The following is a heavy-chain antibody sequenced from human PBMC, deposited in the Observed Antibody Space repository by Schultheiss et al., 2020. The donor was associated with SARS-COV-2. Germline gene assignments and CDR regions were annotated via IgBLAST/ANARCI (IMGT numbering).Heavy chain of an antibody. J-gene: IGHJ4*02. Sequence: GGSLRLSCAASGFTFSSYAMSWVRQAPGKGLEWVSGIIATGRSTYYADSVKGRFTISRDNAKNSLYLQMNSLRAEDTAVYYCARGTPWYYYDSSGQYDYWGQGTLVTVSS. CDR1: GFTFSSYA. D-gene: IGHD3-22*01. CDR3: ARGTPWYYYDSSGQYDY. V-gene: IGHV3-23*01. CDR2: IIATGRST.